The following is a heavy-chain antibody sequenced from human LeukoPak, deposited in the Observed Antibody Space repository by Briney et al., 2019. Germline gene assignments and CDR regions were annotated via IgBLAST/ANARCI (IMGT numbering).Heavy chain of an antibody. V-gene: IGHV4-61*01. CDR1: GGSISSSSYY. CDR3: ARDRAAIVGDGPDAFDI. CDR2: IYYSGST. J-gene: IGHJ3*02. Sequence: SETLSLTSTVSGGSISSSSYYWGWIRQPPGKGLEWIGYIYYSGSTNYNPSLKSRVTISVDTSKNQFSLKLSSVTAADTAVYYCARDRAAIVGDGPDAFDIWGQGTMVTVSS. D-gene: IGHD3-22*01.